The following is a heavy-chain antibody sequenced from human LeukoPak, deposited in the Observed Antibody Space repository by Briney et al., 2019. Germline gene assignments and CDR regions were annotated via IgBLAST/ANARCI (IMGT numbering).Heavy chain of an antibody. Sequence: GGSLRLSCAASGFTFASYAMSWVRQAPGKGLEWVSIISGSGGSTYYVDSVKGRFTISRDNSKNTLYLQMNSLRAEDTAVYYCATMTTVIMGGYYYGMDVWGQGTTVTVSS. V-gene: IGHV3-23*01. CDR2: ISGSGGST. D-gene: IGHD4-17*01. CDR1: GFTFASYA. J-gene: IGHJ6*02. CDR3: ATMTTVIMGGYYYGMDV.